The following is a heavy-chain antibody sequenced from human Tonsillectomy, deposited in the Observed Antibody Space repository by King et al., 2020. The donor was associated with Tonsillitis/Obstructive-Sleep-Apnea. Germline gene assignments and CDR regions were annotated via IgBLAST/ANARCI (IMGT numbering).Heavy chain of an antibody. Sequence: VQLQQWGAGLLKPSETLSLTCGVYGGSFSGHFWSWIRQPPGKGLGWIGEINHSGSTKNNPSLKGRVTISIDMSKSQFSLRLSSVTAAETALYYCARGKLSNSYYYMDVWGRGTAVTVSS. CDR1: GGSFSGHF. CDR3: ARGKLSNSYYYMDV. CDR2: INHSGST. D-gene: IGHD4-23*01. J-gene: IGHJ6*03. V-gene: IGHV4-34*01.